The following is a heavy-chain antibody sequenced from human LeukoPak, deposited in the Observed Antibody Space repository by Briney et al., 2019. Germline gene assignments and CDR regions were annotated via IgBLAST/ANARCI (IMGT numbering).Heavy chain of an antibody. CDR1: GFTFINYA. V-gene: IGHV3-21*01. Sequence: GGSLRLSCAASGFTFINYAMNWVRQAPGKGLEWVSSISSSSSYIYYADSVKGRFTISRDNAKNSLYLQMSSLTAEDTAVYYCASRPANDYWGQGTLVTVSS. CDR3: ASRPANDY. D-gene: IGHD4/OR15-4a*01. J-gene: IGHJ4*02. CDR2: ISSSSSYI.